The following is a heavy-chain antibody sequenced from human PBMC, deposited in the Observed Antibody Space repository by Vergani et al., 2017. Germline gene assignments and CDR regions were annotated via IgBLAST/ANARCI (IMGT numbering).Heavy chain of an antibody. D-gene: IGHD3-3*01. CDR2: INTNTGNP. Sequence: QVQLVQSGAEVKKPGASVKVSCKASGYTFTSYAMNWVRQAPGQGLEWMGWINTNTGNPTYAQGFTGRFVFSLDTSVSTAYLQISSLKAEDTAVYYCARAGTYYDFWSGYVGENNWFDPWGQGTLVTVSS. CDR3: ARAGTYYDFWSGYVGENNWFDP. J-gene: IGHJ5*02. V-gene: IGHV7-4-1*02. CDR1: GYTFTSYA.